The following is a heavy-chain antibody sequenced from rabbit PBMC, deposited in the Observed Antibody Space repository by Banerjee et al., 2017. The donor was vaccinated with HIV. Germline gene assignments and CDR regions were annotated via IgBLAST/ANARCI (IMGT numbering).Heavy chain of an antibody. CDR2: IYPDDGST. Sequence: QEQLKETGGGLVQPGESLTLSCKASGFTISNYHMSWVRQAPGKGLEWIGYIYPDDGSTYYASWVNGRFTISRTSSTTVALQMTSLTAADTATYFCARDLAGVIGWNFNLWGPGTLVTVS. CDR1: GFTISNYH. CDR3: ARDLAGVIGWNFNL. V-gene: IGHV1S39*01. D-gene: IGHD4-1*01. J-gene: IGHJ4*01.